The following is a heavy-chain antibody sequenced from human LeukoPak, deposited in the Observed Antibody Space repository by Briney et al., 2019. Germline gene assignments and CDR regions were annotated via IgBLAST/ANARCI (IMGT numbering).Heavy chain of an antibody. CDR2: IKSKTHGGTT. CDR1: GLTFSDAW. Sequence: GGSLRLSCAASGLTFSDAWVNWVRQAPGKGLEWVGRIKSKTHGGTTQYAAPVKGRFTISRDDSKTAVYLQMNSLKSKDAAMYYCTTERPYFDNWGQGTLVTVSS. V-gene: IGHV3-15*01. CDR3: TTERPYFDN. J-gene: IGHJ4*02.